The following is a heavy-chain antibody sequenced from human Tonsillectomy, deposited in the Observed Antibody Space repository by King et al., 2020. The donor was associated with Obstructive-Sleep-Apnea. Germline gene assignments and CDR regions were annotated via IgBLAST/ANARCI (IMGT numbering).Heavy chain of an antibody. CDR1: GFTFSSYG. CDR2: IRYDGSNK. J-gene: IGHJ4*02. D-gene: IGHD3-22*01. Sequence: VQLVESGGGVVQPGRSLRLSCAASGFTFSSYGMHWVRQAPGKGLEWVAFIRYDGSNKYYADSVKGRFTISRDNSKNTLYLQMNSLRAEDTAVYYCAKDIGYYYDSSRQIDYWGQGTLVTVSS. V-gene: IGHV3-30*02. CDR3: AKDIGYYYDSSRQIDY.